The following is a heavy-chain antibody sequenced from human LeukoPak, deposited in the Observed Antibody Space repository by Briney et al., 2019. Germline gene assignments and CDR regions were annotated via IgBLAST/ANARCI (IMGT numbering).Heavy chain of an antibody. CDR1: GGTFSSYT. CDR3: ARDQPAIFGVAEDAFDI. V-gene: IGHV1-69*04. Sequence: SVKVSCKASGGTFSSYTISWVRQAPGQGLEWMGRIIPILGIANHAQKFQGRVTITADKSTSTAYMELSSLRSEDTAVYYCARDQPAIFGVAEDAFDIWGQGTMVTVSS. J-gene: IGHJ3*02. CDR2: IIPILGIA. D-gene: IGHD3-3*01.